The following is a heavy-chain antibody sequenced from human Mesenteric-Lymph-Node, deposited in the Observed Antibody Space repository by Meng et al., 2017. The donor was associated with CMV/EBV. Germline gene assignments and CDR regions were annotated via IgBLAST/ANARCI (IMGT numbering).Heavy chain of an antibody. CDR3: ARGYRGYSYGSRGWFDP. CDR1: ISSSSYY. J-gene: IGHJ5*02. D-gene: IGHD5-18*01. CDR2: IYYSGST. V-gene: IGHV4-39*07. Sequence: ISSSSYYWGWIRQPPGKGLEWIGSIYYSGSTYYNPSLKSRVTISLDTSKNQFSLKLSSVTAADTAVYYCARGYRGYSYGSRGWFDPWGQGTLVTVSS.